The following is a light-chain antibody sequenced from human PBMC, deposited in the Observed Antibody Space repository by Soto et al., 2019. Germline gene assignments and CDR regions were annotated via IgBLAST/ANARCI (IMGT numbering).Light chain of an antibody. J-gene: IGKJ2*01. CDR1: QSVSRY. CDR2: DAS. CDR3: QQYDTYFRYT. V-gene: IGKV3-11*01. Sequence: EIVLTQSPATLSLSPGERATLSCRASQSVSRYLAWYQQKPGQAPRLLIYDASNRATGIPARFSGSGSGTDFTLTISSLEPEDFANYYCQQYDTYFRYTFGQGTKLDIK.